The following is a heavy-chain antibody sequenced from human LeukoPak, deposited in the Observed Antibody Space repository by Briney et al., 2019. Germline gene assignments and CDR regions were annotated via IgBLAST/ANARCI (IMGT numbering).Heavy chain of an antibody. D-gene: IGHD2-15*01. V-gene: IGHV3-49*04. J-gene: IGHJ3*02. CDR1: GFTFGVYA. CDR2: IRRKAFGGTT. CDR3: TRDCSGGSCWGDAFDI. Sequence: GGSLRLFCIACGFTFGVYAVRGVRQAPGEGLEGVGFIRRKAFGGTTEYHAYVKRRFSISRDDSKRIAYLQMNSLRTEETAVFYCTRDCSGGSCWGDAFDIWGQGTMVTVSS.